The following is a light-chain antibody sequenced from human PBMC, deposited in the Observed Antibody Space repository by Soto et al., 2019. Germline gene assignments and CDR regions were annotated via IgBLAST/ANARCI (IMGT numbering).Light chain of an antibody. CDR2: AAS. CDR3: QQLNSYPYT. V-gene: IGKV1-9*01. CDR1: QGISSY. Sequence: IQLTQSPSSLSAYVGDRVNITCRASQGISSYLAWDQQKPVKAPKLLIYAASTVQSGVPSRFSGSGSGTDCTLTISSLQPEDFETYYCQQLNSYPYTFGQGTKLEIK. J-gene: IGKJ2*01.